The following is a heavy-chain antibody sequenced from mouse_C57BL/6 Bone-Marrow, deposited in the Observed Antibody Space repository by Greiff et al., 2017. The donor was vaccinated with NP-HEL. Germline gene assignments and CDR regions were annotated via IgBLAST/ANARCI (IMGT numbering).Heavy chain of an antibody. J-gene: IGHJ2*01. V-gene: IGHV1-59*01. D-gene: IGHD4-1*01. CDR2: IDPSDSYT. CDR3: ARGELGRSY. Sequence: QVQLQQPGAELVRPGTSVKLSCKASGYTFTSYWMPWVKQRPGQGLEWIGVIDPSDSYTNYNLKFKGKATLTVDTSSSTAYMQLSSLTSEDSAVYYCARGELGRSYWGQGTTLTVSS. CDR1: GYTFTSYW.